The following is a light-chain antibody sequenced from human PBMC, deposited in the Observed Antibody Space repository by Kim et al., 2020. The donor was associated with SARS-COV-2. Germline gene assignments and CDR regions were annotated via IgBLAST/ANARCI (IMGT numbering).Light chain of an antibody. J-gene: IGLJ2*01. CDR1: KLGDKY. Sequence: SPGQTASITCAGDKLGDKYACWYQQKPGQSPVLVFYQDSKRPSGIPDRFSGSYSGNTATLTISGTQAMDEADYYCQAWDSSTPVVFGGGTQLTVL. CDR3: QAWDSSTPVV. CDR2: QDS. V-gene: IGLV3-1*01.